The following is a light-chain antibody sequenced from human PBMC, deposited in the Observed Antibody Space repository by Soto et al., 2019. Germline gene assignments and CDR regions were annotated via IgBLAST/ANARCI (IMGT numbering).Light chain of an antibody. J-gene: IGLJ1*01. CDR1: SRDVCGYNF. CDR3: SSFTSTGSSV. CDR2: DVY. V-gene: IGLV2-14*01. Sequence: QSALTQPASVSGSPGQAITLSCTGTSRDVCGYNFVSWYQQHPGKAPKLMIYDVYNRPSGVSNRFSGSKSGNTASLTISGLQAEDEADYYCSSFTSTGSSVFGTGTKVTVL.